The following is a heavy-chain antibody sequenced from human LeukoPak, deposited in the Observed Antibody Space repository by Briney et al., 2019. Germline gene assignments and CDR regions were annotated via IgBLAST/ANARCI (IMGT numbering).Heavy chain of an antibody. CDR1: GGSISSSSYY. CDR2: IYYSGST. J-gene: IGHJ6*03. CDR3: ARVFRGYSYGYSVWGSSYYYYYMDV. V-gene: IGHV4-39*07. D-gene: IGHD5-18*01. Sequence: ESSETLSLTCTVSGGSISSSSYYWGWIRQPPGKGLEWIGSIYYSGSTYYNPALKSRVTISVDTSKNQFSLRLSSVTAADTAVYYCARVFRGYSYGYSVWGSSYYYYYMDVWGKGTTVTVSS.